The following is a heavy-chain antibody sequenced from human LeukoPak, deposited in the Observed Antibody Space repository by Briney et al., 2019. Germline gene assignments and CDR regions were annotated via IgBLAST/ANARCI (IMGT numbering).Heavy chain of an antibody. CDR3: ARGGYSDNNNYWTSDY. J-gene: IGHJ4*02. Sequence: GALVKVSCKASGYTFTSYYIHWVRQAPGQGLELMGIVNPRGGSTTYAQKFQGRVIMTRDTSTSTVYMELSSLRSEDTAVYYCARGGYSDNNNYWTSDYWGQGTLVTVSS. CDR1: GYTFTSYY. V-gene: IGHV1-46*01. D-gene: IGHD3-22*01. CDR2: VNPRGGST.